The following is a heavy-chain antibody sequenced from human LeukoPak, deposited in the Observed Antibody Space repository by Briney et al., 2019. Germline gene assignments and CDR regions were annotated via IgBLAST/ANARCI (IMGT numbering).Heavy chain of an antibody. Sequence: GGSLRLSCAASGFTFSSYRMNWVRQAPGKGLEWVSYISSSSSTIYYADSVKGRFTISRDNSKNKLYLQINSLRAEDPAVYYCGGGGFGEAYYYYYYMDVWGKGTTVTVSS. D-gene: IGHD3-10*01. CDR3: GGGGFGEAYYYYYYMDV. CDR1: GFTFSSYR. J-gene: IGHJ6*03. V-gene: IGHV3-48*01. CDR2: ISSSSSTI.